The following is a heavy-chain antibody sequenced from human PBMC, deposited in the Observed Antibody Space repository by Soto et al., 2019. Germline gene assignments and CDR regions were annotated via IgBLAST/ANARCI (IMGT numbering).Heavy chain of an antibody. CDR3: ARESGDSYNYDYFDY. Sequence: ASVKVSCKASGCTFSIYAISWVRQAPGQGLEWMGGIIPIFVTANYAQKFPGRVTITADQSTSTAYMELSSRRSEDTAVYYCARESGDSYNYDYFDYCAQGTLVTVSS. CDR2: IIPIFVTA. J-gene: IGHJ4*02. CDR1: GCTFSIYA. D-gene: IGHD5-12*01. V-gene: IGHV1-69*13.